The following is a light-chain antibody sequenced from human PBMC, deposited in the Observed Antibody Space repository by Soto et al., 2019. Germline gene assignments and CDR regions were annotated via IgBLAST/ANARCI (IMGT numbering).Light chain of an antibody. CDR2: SND. V-gene: IGLV1-44*01. CDR1: SSNIASNT. CDR3: ASWDDSLNGHV. J-gene: IGLJ1*01. Sequence: QSVLTQPPAASGTPGQRVTVSCSGISSNIASNTVNWYQQLQGTATKLLIYSNDQRPSGVTDRFSASKSGTSTSLAISGLQSEDEADYYCASWDDSLNGHVFGTGTKVTVL.